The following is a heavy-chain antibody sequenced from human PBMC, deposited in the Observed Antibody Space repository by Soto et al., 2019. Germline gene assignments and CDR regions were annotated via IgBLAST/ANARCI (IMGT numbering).Heavy chain of an antibody. V-gene: IGHV4-59*01. Sequence: SVTLSLTCTVSGGSISSFYWSWIRQPPGKGLEWIGYIYYSGSTNYNPSLKSRVTISVDTSKNQFSLKLSSVTAADTAVYYCARDWAEEQLDDYYYYYGMDVWGQGTTVT. J-gene: IGHJ6*02. CDR3: ARDWAEEQLDDYYYYYGMDV. CDR2: IYYSGST. CDR1: GGSISSFY. D-gene: IGHD6-6*01.